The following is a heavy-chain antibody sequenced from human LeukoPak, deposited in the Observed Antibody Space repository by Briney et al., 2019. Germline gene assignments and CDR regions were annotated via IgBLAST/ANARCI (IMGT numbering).Heavy chain of an antibody. CDR2: LNSDGGTT. Sequence: GGSLRLSCAASGFIFSSYWMHWVRQAPGKGLVWVSRLNSDGGTTDYADSVKGRFTISRDNAKNTLYLQMNNLRVEDTAVYNCATDYGDHYFDYWGRGTLVTVSS. V-gene: IGHV3-74*01. CDR3: ATDYGDHYFDY. D-gene: IGHD4-17*01. CDR1: GFIFSSYW. J-gene: IGHJ4*02.